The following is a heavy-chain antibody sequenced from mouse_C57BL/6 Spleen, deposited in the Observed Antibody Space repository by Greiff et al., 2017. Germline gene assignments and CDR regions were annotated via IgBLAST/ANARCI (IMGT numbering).Heavy chain of an antibody. V-gene: IGHV5-6*01. J-gene: IGHJ3*01. CDR2: ISSGGSYT. CDR3: DGFAY. Sequence: EVQLVESGGDLVKPGGSLKLSCAASGFTFXSYGMSWVRQTPDKRLEWVATISSGGSYTYYPDSVKGRFTISRDNAKNTLYLQMSSLKSEDTAMYYCDGFAYWGQGTLVTVSA. D-gene: IGHD1-1*02. CDR1: GFTFXSYG.